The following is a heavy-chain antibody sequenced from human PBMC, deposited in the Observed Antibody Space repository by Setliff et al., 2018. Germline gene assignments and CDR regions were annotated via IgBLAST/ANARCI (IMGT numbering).Heavy chain of an antibody. V-gene: IGHV4-31*03. CDR3: ARYSSPYYYMDV. J-gene: IGHJ6*03. D-gene: IGHD5-18*01. Sequence: NPSETLSLTCTVSGGSITTGGYYWSWIRQHPGEGLEWIGYIYHSGTTYYNPSLESRVRLSVDTSNSQFSLKLSSVTAADRAIYLCARYSSPYYYMDVWGTGIAVTVSS. CDR1: GGSITTGGYY. CDR2: IYHSGTT.